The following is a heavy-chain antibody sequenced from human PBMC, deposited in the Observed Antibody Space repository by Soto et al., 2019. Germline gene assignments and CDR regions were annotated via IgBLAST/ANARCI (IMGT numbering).Heavy chain of an antibody. CDR3: ARTIRRDGYNYPYYYYYYGMDV. Sequence: QVQLVQSGAEVKKPGSSVKVSCKASGGTFSSYAISWVRQAPGQGLEWMGGSIPIFGTANYAQKFQGRVTITADESTSTAYMELSSLRSEDTAVYYCARTIRRDGYNYPYYYYYYGMDVWGQGTTVTVSS. D-gene: IGHD5-12*01. V-gene: IGHV1-69*12. CDR1: GGTFSSYA. J-gene: IGHJ6*02. CDR2: SIPIFGTA.